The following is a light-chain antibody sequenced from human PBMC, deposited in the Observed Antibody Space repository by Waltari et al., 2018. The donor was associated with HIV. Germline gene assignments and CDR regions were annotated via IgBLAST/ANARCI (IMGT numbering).Light chain of an antibody. V-gene: IGLV3-1*01. CDR1: KLGDKY. J-gene: IGLJ2*01. CDR3: QAWDIMTAGVV. Sequence: SYELTQPPSVSVSPGQTASITCSGDKLGDKYASWYQQKPGQSPVLVIYQDTNRASGNPGRLSGANERKTATLTISGTQATEEADYYCQAWDIMTAGVVFGGETKLNVL. CDR2: QDT.